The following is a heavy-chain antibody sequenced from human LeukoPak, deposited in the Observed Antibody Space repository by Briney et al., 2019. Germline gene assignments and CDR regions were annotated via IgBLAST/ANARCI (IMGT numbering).Heavy chain of an antibody. V-gene: IGHV4-59*01. D-gene: IGHD3-22*01. J-gene: IGHJ2*01. CDR1: GGSISSYY. CDR2: IYYSGST. Sequence: SETLSLTCTVSGGSISSYYWSWIRQPPGKGLEWIGYIYYSGSTNYNPSPKSRVTISVDTSKNQFSLKLSSVTAADTAVYYCARDYYDSSGYYYGWYFDLWGRGTLVTVSS. CDR3: ARDYYDSSGYYYGWYFDL.